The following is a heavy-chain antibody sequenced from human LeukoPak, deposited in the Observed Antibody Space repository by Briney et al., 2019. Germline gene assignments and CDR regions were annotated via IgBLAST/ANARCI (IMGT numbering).Heavy chain of an antibody. Sequence: GAAVKVFCKASGYPFDNFGLTWVRQAPGQGLEWMGWISAYNGNTHYAQKFRGRLTMTTDTSTTTAYLELRSLKSDDTAVYYCARDRLGGDLTGESLYWGQGTLVTVSS. CDR3: ARDRLGGDLTGESLY. J-gene: IGHJ4*02. CDR2: ISAYNGNT. CDR1: GYPFDNFG. V-gene: IGHV1-18*01. D-gene: IGHD1-14*01.